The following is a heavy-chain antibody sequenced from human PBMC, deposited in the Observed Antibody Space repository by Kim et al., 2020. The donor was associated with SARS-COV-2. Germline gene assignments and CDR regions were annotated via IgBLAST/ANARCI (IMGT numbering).Heavy chain of an antibody. CDR1: EDSFNNFW. Sequence: GESLKISCKGSEDSFNNFWINWVRQTPGKGLEWMGRIDPSDSYINYNPAFQGHVTISADKSLTTAYLQWNSLKASDTAMYFCARPNADYHDSSGYHFDYW. V-gene: IGHV5-10-1*01. CDR2: IDPSDSYI. D-gene: IGHD3-22*01. J-gene: IGHJ4*01. CDR3: ARPNADYHDSSGYHFDY.